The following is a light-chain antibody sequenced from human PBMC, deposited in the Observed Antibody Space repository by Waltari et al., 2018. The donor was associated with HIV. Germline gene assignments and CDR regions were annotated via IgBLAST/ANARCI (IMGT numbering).Light chain of an antibody. CDR3: QQYDDLPFT. CDR1: QDISNN. J-gene: IGKJ3*01. V-gene: IGKV1-33*01. Sequence: DIRLTQSPSSLSAPMAASVPMTCQATQDISNNLNWYQQKTGEAPKLLIYDASVLETGISSRFRGSGSATNFTLTITSPQPEDVATYFCQQYDDLPFTFGPGTKV. CDR2: DAS.